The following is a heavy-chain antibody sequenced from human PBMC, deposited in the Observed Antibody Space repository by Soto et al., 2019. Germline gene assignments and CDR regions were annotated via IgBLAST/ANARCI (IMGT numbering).Heavy chain of an antibody. D-gene: IGHD3-22*01. CDR2: INPSGGST. CDR3: ARDQDDYDKGGDAFDI. V-gene: IGHV1-46*01. J-gene: IGHJ3*02. CDR1: GYTFTSYY. Sequence: QVQLVQSGAEVKKPGASVKVSCKASGYTFTSYYMHWVRQAPGQGLEWMGIINPSGGSTSYAQKLRGRVTMTRDTSKITVYLGLGSLGAEDTAVYYCARDQDDYDKGGDAFDIWGQGTMVTVSS.